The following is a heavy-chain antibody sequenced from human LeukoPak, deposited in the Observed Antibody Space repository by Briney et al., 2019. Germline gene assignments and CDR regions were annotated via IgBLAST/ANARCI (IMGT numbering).Heavy chain of an antibody. V-gene: IGHV1-18*01. J-gene: IGHJ1*01. Sequence: ASVKVSCKASGYTFTSDGISWVRQAPGQGIERMGCSSAYNGNTNYAQKLQGRVTMTTDTSTHTAYLQLRSLTSDDPAVYYCARARDAGSSFQHWGQGTLVTVSS. CDR1: GYTFTSDG. CDR2: SSAYNGNT. CDR3: ARARDAGSSFQH. D-gene: IGHD5-24*01.